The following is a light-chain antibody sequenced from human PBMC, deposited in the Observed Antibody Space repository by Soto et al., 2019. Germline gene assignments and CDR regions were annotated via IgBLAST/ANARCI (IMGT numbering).Light chain of an antibody. Sequence: IEMPPSPSSLSASVGDRVTITCRASQSISSYLNWYQQKPGKAPKLLISAASSLQSGVPSRFSGSGSGTDFTLTISSLQPEDFATYYCLQYYNYPLTFGGGTKVDIK. CDR2: AAS. CDR3: LQYYNYPLT. V-gene: IGKV1-6*01. CDR1: QSISSY. J-gene: IGKJ4*01.